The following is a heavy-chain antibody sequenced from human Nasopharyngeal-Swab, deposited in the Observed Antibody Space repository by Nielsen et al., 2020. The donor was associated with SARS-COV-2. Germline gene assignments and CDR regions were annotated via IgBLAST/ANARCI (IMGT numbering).Heavy chain of an antibody. CDR1: GVTFSSYA. D-gene: IGHD3-9*01. Sequence: GEALKISCAASGVTFSSYAMSWVRQAPGKGLEWVSAISGSGGSTYYADSVKGRFTISRDNSKNTLYLQMNSLRAEDTAVYYCAKDGTKYDILTGLDYWGQGTLVTVSS. J-gene: IGHJ4*02. CDR3: AKDGTKYDILTGLDY. CDR2: ISGSGGST. V-gene: IGHV3-23*01.